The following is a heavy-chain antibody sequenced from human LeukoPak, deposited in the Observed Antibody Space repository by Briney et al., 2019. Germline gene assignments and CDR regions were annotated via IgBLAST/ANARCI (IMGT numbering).Heavy chain of an antibody. CDR1: GYTFSGYY. Sequence: GASVKVSCKASGYTFSGYYIQWVRQAPGEGLEWMGWINPNNGGTNIAQKFAARVTVTRDTSNTTAYMELRSLRSDDTAVYYCARVPVNIWENWFDPWGQGTLVTVSS. CDR2: INPNNGGT. D-gene: IGHD1-26*01. J-gene: IGHJ5*02. CDR3: ARVPVNIWENWFDP. V-gene: IGHV1-2*02.